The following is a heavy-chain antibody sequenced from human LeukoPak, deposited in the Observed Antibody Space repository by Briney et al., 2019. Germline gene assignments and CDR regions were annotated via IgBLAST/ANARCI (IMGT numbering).Heavy chain of an antibody. CDR3: ASNGDYAEGDAFDI. CDR1: GGSISSGGYY. CDR2: IYHSGST. Sequence: SETLSLTCTVSGGSISSGGYYWSWIRQPPGKGLEWIGYIYHSGSTYYNPSLKSRVTISVDRSKNQFSLKLSSVTAADTAVYYCASNGDYAEGDAFDIWGQGTMVTVSS. J-gene: IGHJ3*02. D-gene: IGHD4-17*01. V-gene: IGHV4-30-2*01.